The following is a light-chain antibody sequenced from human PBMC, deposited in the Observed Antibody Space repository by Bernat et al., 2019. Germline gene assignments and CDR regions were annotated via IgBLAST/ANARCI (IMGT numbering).Light chain of an antibody. CDR2: AAS. CDR1: QSVSSK. J-gene: IGKJ2*01. V-gene: IGKV3-15*01. Sequence: ETVMTQSPATLSVSPGERATLSCMASQSVSSKLAWYQQKPGQAPRLLIYAASTRAIGIPARFSGSGSGTEFTLTISSLQSEDLAVYYCQQYNNWPPYTFGQGTNLEIK. CDR3: QQYNNWPPYT.